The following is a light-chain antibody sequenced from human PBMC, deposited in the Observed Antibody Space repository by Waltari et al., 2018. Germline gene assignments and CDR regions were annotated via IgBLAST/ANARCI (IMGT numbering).Light chain of an antibody. Sequence: QSVLTQPPSASGTPGQRVTISCSGSTSNIGSNTVNWYRQLPGTAPKLLIDTNKQRPSGVPDRCSGSKSGTSASLAISGLQSEDEADYYCAAWDDSLIWVFGGGTKLTVL. CDR3: AAWDDSLIWV. V-gene: IGLV1-44*01. J-gene: IGLJ3*02. CDR1: TSNIGSNT. CDR2: TNK.